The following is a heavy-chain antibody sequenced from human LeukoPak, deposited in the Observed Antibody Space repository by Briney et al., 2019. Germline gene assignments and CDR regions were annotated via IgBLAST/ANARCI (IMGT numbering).Heavy chain of an antibody. CDR3: ARDQGWLQLMFDY. V-gene: IGHV3-30*01. Sequence: PGVSLRLSCAASGFTFSSYAMHWVRQAPGKGLEWVAVISYDGSNKYYADSVKGRFTISRDNSKNTLYLQMNSLRAEDTAVYYCARDQGWLQLMFDYWGQGTLVTVSS. CDR1: GFTFSSYA. CDR2: ISYDGSNK. J-gene: IGHJ4*02. D-gene: IGHD5-24*01.